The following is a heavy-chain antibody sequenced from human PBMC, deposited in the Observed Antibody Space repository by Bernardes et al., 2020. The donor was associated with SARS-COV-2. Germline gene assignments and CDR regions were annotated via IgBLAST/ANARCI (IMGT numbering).Heavy chain of an antibody. CDR3: PNLLSEVAQEPSDY. CDR1: GSTASDNY. J-gene: IGHJ4*02. V-gene: IGHV3-66*01. CDR2: LYTAGIT. Sequence: GLSLTPSCKVSGSTASDNYVTWVRQAPGKGLQWVSLLYTAGITYYAESLQDRFTISRDNSKNMVYLQMDSLRAEDTAVDVCPNLLSEVAQEPSDYWGRGTLVTVSS. D-gene: IGHD5-12*01.